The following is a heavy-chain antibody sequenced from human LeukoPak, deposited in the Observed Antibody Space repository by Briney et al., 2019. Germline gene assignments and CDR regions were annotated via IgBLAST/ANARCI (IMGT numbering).Heavy chain of an antibody. CDR1: GFTFDDYA. D-gene: IGHD5-18*01. V-gene: IGHV3-43D*03. J-gene: IGHJ4*02. CDR3: AKGSGYSYGYYFDY. CDR2: ISWDGGST. Sequence: GGSLRLSCAASGFTFDDYAMHWVRQAPGKGLEWVSLISWDGGSTYYADSVKGRFTISRDNSKNSLYLQMNSLRAEDTALYYCAKGSGYSYGYYFDYWGQGTLVTVSS.